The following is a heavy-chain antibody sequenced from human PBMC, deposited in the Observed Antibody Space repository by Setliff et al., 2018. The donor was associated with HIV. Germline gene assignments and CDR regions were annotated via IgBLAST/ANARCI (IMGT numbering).Heavy chain of an antibody. V-gene: IGHV4-61*02. D-gene: IGHD3-3*01. Sequence: SETLSLTCTVSGGSVSSGSYYWSWIRQPAGKGLEWIGRIYTSGSTNYNPSLKSRVTMSVDTSKNQFSLKLSSVTAADTAVYYCARDGFWSGYIDYWGQGTLVTVSS. J-gene: IGHJ4*02. CDR3: ARDGFWSGYIDY. CDR2: IYTSGST. CDR1: GGSVSSGSYY.